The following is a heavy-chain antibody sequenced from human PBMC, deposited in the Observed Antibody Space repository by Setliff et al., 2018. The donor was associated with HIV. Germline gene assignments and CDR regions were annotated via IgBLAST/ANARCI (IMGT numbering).Heavy chain of an antibody. Sequence: GGSLRLSCAASGFTFSNYEMNWVRQAPGKGLEWVSYISSSGTTIYYADSVKGRFTISRDNSKNTLSLQMNSLRAEDTAVYYCAKDYVENDYWGQGTLVTVSS. J-gene: IGHJ4*02. CDR1: GFTFSNYE. CDR3: AKDYVENDY. D-gene: IGHD3-16*01. V-gene: IGHV3-48*03. CDR2: ISSSGTTI.